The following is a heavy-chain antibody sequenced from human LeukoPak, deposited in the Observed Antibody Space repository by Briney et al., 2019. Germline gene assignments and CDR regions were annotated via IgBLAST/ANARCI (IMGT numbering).Heavy chain of an antibody. Sequence: GGSLRLSCAASGFTFGSYSMNWVRQAPGKGLEWVSSISSSSSYIYYADSVKGRFTISRDNAKNSLYLQMNSLRAEDTAVYYCARVRDQQSYGMDVWGQGTTVTVSS. V-gene: IGHV3-21*01. CDR2: ISSSSSYI. J-gene: IGHJ6*02. D-gene: IGHD2-2*01. CDR3: ARVRDQQSYGMDV. CDR1: GFTFGSYS.